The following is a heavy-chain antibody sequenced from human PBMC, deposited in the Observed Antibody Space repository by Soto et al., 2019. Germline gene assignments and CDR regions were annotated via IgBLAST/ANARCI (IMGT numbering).Heavy chain of an antibody. CDR3: AHNIGGDYVYGFDF. V-gene: IGHV2-5*02. D-gene: IGHD3-16*01. J-gene: IGHJ3*01. Sequence: QIALKESGPTLVKPTQTLTLTCTFSGISLTTSGEGVCWVRQPPGKGLEWVALVYGDGDKRYLTSLKSRLTITKDTSKNQVVLTMTNMDPVDTGTYFCAHNIGGDYVYGFDFWGQGTKVTVSS. CDR2: VYGDGDK. CDR1: GISLTTSGEG.